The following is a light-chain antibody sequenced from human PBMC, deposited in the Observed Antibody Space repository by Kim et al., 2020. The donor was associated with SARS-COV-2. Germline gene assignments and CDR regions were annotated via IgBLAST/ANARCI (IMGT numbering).Light chain of an antibody. CDR3: RQDDNLSNT. CDR1: QYTSSE. Sequence: GSVGDRVVITCRASQYTSSELGWYQQRPGKAPELLIYGTSSVQRGVPSRFSGSGSGTEFTLTISSLQPEDFATYYCRQDDNLSNTFGQGTRLEIK. CDR2: GTS. J-gene: IGKJ5*01. V-gene: IGKV1-12*01.